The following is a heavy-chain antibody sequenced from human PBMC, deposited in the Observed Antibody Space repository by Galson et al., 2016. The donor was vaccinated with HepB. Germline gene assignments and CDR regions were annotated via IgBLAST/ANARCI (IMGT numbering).Heavy chain of an antibody. V-gene: IGHV3-30-3*01. CDR1: GFTFSSHA. J-gene: IGHJ6*02. D-gene: IGHD3-10*01. Sequence: SLRLSCAASGFTFSSHAMHWVRQAPGKGLEWVAVITYDGSNTYYADAVKGRFTISRVNSKNTLYLQMNSLRAEDTAVYYCARVRTPNYYGSGNYYYYYAMDVWGQGTTVTVSS. CDR2: ITYDGSNT. CDR3: ARVRTPNYYGSGNYYYYYAMDV.